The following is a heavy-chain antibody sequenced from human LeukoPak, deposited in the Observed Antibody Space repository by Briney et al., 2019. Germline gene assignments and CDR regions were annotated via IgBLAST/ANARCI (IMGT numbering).Heavy chain of an antibody. Sequence: GGSLRLSCAASGFTFSSYSMNWVRQAPGKGLEWVSSMSSSSSYIYYADSVKGRFTISRDNAKNSLYLQMNSLRAEDTAVYYCARELIAAAGNFDYWGQGTLVTVSS. CDR3: ARELIAAAGNFDY. V-gene: IGHV3-21*01. CDR1: GFTFSSYS. D-gene: IGHD6-13*01. CDR2: MSSSSSYI. J-gene: IGHJ4*02.